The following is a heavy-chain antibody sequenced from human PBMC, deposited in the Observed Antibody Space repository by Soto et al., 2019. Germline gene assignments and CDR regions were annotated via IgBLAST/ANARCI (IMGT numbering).Heavy chain of an antibody. D-gene: IGHD1-26*01. CDR2: IYYSGST. Sequence: PSETLSLTCTVSGGSISSSSYYWGWIRQPPGKGLEWIGSIYYSGSTYYNPSLKSRVTISVDTSKNQFSLKLSSVTAADTAVYFCAREWESLRDAFDGWGQGTMVTVSS. V-gene: IGHV4-39*02. CDR3: AREWESLRDAFDG. J-gene: IGHJ3*01. CDR1: GGSISSSSYY.